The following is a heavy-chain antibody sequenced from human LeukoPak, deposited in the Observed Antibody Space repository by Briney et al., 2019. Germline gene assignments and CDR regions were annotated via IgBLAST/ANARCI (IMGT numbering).Heavy chain of an antibody. D-gene: IGHD3-10*01. Sequence: PSETLSLTCTVSGGSISSGGYYWSWIRQHPGKGLEWIGYIYYSGSTYYNPSLKSRVTISVDTSKNQFSLKLSSVTAADTAVYYCARVYYGSGSYFDYWGQGTLVTVSS. CDR3: ARVYYGSGSYFDY. CDR2: IYYSGST. V-gene: IGHV4-31*03. CDR1: GGSISSGGYY. J-gene: IGHJ4*02.